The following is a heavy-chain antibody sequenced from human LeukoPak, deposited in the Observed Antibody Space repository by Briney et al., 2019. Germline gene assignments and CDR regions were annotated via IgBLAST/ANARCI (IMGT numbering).Heavy chain of an antibody. CDR2: INPSGGST. Sequence: GASVKVSCKASGYTFTTYNINWVRQAPGQGLEWMGIINPSGGSTNYAQKFQGRVTMTRDMSTSTVYMELSSLRSEDTAMYYCARALPHRRLMDTTMEQHWFDPWGQGTLVTVSS. J-gene: IGHJ5*02. CDR3: ARALPHRRLMDTTMEQHWFDP. V-gene: IGHV1-46*01. CDR1: GYTFTTYN. D-gene: IGHD5-18*01.